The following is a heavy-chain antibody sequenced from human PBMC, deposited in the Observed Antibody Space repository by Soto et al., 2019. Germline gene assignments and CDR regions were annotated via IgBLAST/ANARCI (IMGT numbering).Heavy chain of an antibody. Sequence: QVQLVQSGVEVKQPGASVKVSCQASGYTFTSYGISWLRQAPGQGPEWMGWVNTYNGNPNYAQTLQGRVTMTTDTSTSTAYMELRSLRSDDTAVYYCARDSQSSTSWQKVDYWGQGTLVTVSS. CDR3: ARDSQSSTSWQKVDY. CDR2: VNTYNGNP. V-gene: IGHV1-18*01. CDR1: GYTFTSYG. J-gene: IGHJ4*02. D-gene: IGHD2-2*01.